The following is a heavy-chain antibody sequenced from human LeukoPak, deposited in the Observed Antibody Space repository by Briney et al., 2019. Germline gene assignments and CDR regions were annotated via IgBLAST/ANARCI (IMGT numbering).Heavy chain of an antibody. Sequence: SETLSLTCTVSGGSITSSSSYWGWIRQPPGKGLEWIGNIFYSGSTYYNPSLQSRVTISLDTSKNQFSLNLSSVTAADTAVYYCATVGVTADFDYWGQGTLVTVSS. CDR1: GGSITSSSSY. D-gene: IGHD1-26*01. CDR3: ATVGVTADFDY. CDR2: IFYSGST. V-gene: IGHV4-39*07. J-gene: IGHJ4*02.